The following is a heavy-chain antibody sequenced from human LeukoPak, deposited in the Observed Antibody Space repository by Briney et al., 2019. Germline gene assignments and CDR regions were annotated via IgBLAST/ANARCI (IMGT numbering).Heavy chain of an antibody. D-gene: IGHD1-26*01. CDR2: INPNSGAT. V-gene: IGHV1-2*02. CDR1: GYTFTGYY. J-gene: IGHJ4*02. Sequence: RASVKVSCKASGYTFTGYYMHWVRQAPGQGLEWMGWINPNSGATNYAQKFQGRVTMTRDTSINTAYMELSGLGADDTAMYYCARYRTGSYYGGIFFWGQGTLVTVSS. CDR3: ARYRTGSYYGGIFF.